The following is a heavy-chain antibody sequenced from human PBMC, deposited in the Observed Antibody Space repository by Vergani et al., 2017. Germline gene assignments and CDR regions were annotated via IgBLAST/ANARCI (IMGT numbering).Heavy chain of an antibody. CDR2: ISGPGLST. V-gene: IGHV3-23*01. D-gene: IGHD2/OR15-2a*01. J-gene: IGHJ4*01. CDR1: GFTFSNSA. CDR3: VKEKIDLGSYFFDS. Sequence: EVHLLESGGGLVQSGGSLRLSCAASGFTFSNSAVSWVRQAPGRGLAWVSSISGPGLSTYYAESVKGRFSISRDNSKSTVFLQMHSLRAEDTAIYYCVKEKIDLGSYFFDSWLDGILVAVSS.